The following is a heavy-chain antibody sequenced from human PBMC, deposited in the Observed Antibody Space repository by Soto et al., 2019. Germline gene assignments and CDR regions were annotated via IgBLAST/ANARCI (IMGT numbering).Heavy chain of an antibody. CDR1: GGYISSGDSY. Sequence: PSETLSPTCTVSGGYISSGDSYWNWIRQHPGKGLEWIAYIYYDGGTAYNPSLKSRLTISADTSNNQFSLKVNSVTAADTAVYYCAREGYNYNGMDVWGQGTTVTVSS. CDR2: IYYDGGT. V-gene: IGHV4-31*03. J-gene: IGHJ6*02. CDR3: AREGYNYNGMDV.